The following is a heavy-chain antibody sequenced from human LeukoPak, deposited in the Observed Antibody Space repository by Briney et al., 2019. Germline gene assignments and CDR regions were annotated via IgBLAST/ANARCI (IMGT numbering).Heavy chain of an antibody. Sequence: PGRSLRLSCAASGFTFSSYAMHWVRQAPGKGLEYVSAISSNGGSTYYANSVKGRFTISRDNSKNTLYLQMGSLRAEDMAVYYCARDGLGIQDFQHWGQGTLVTVSS. CDR2: ISSNGGST. V-gene: IGHV3-64*01. CDR1: GFTFSSYA. J-gene: IGHJ1*01. CDR3: ARDGLGIQDFQH. D-gene: IGHD3-16*01.